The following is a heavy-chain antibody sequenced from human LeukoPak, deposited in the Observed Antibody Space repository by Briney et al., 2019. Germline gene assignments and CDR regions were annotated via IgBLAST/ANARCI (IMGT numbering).Heavy chain of an antibody. V-gene: IGHV3-30*02. J-gene: IGHJ4*02. D-gene: IGHD3-10*01. CDR2: IRYDGSK. Sequence: GGSLRLSCAASGFTFSSYGMHWVRQAPGKGLEWVSFIRYDGSKYYADSVRGRFTISRDNSKNMLYLEVISLTADDTAVYYCAKDDAWLRFGEWSQGTLVTVSS. CDR1: GFTFSSYG. CDR3: AKDDAWLRFGE.